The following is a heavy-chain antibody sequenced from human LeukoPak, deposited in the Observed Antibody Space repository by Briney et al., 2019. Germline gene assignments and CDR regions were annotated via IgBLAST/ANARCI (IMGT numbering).Heavy chain of an antibody. J-gene: IGHJ6*03. CDR3: ARDAYCSSTSCYLDV. V-gene: IGHV3-30*03. CDR2: VSYDGSEK. CDR1: GFTFSSYG. Sequence: GGSLRLSCAASGFTFSSYGIHWVRQAPGKGLEWVAVVSYDGSEKYYADSVKGRLTISRDKSKNTVSLQRNSLRAEDTAVYYCARDAYCSSTSCYLDVWGKGTTVTVSS. D-gene: IGHD2-2*01.